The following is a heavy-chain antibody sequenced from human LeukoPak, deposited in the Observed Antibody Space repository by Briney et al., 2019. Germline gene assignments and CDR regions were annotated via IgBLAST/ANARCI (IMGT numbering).Heavy chain of an antibody. D-gene: IGHD3-3*01. J-gene: IGHJ4*02. CDR1: GGSISSSSYY. Sequence: SETLSLTCTVSGGSISSSSYYWGWIRQPPGKGLEWIGYIYYSVSTYYNPSLKSRVTLSVDTSKHQFSLKLSCVTAEATAVYYFARGPVIAAAIDDFWDYFDYWGQGTLVTVSS. V-gene: IGHV4-30-4*08. CDR2: IYYSVST. CDR3: ARGPVIAAAIDDFWDYFDY.